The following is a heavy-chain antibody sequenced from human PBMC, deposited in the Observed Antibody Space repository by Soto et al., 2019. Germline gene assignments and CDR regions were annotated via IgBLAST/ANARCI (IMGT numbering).Heavy chain of an antibody. D-gene: IGHD6-13*01. CDR1: GFSLSTSGVG. V-gene: IGHV2-5*02. J-gene: IGHJ5*02. Sequence: QITLKESGPTLVKPTQTLTLTCTFSGFSLSTSGVGVGWIRQPPGKALEWLALIYWDDDKRYSPSLKSRLTITNDTSKNQVVLTMTNMDPVDTATYYFAHSSGSSSWYVDWFDPWGQGTLVTFSS. CDR2: IYWDDDK. CDR3: AHSSGSSSWYVDWFDP.